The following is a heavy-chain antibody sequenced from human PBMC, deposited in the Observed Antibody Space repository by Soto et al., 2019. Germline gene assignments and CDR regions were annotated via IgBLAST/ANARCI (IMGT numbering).Heavy chain of an antibody. CDR2: INPNSGGT. J-gene: IGHJ1*01. V-gene: IGHV1-2*04. CDR3: ARGVYCSSTSCSLFPEYFQH. CDR1: GYTFTGYY. Sequence: ASVKVSCTASGYTFTGYYMHWVRQAPGQGIEWMGWINPNSGGTNYAQKFQGWVTMTRDTSISTAYMELSSLRSEDTAVYYCARGVYCSSTSCSLFPEYFQHWGQGTLVTVSS. D-gene: IGHD2-2*01.